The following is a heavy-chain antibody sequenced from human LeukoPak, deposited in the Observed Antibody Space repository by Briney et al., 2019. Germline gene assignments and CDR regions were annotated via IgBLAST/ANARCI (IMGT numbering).Heavy chain of an antibody. D-gene: IGHD2-21*01. J-gene: IGHJ4*02. CDR2: SRDKAHSYST. Sequence: PGGSLRLSCAASGFTFIDHYIDWVRQAPGQGLEWVGRSRDKAHSYSTEYAASVKGRFTVTRDNSKNSLYLQMNALKTEDSAVYYCVRRRYGGGHQSFDYWGQGTLVTVSS. CDR3: VRRRYGGGHQSFDY. CDR1: GFTFIDHY. V-gene: IGHV3-72*01.